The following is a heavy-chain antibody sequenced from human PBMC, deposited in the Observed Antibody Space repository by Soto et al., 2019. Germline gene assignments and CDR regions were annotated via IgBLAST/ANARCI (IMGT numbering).Heavy chain of an antibody. CDR1: DGSISSGDYY. D-gene: IGHD3-22*01. Sequence: QVQLQESGPGLVKPSQTLSLTCTVSDGSISSGDYYWSWIRQPPGKGLEWIGYIYYSGSTYYNPSLKSRVTISVDTSKNQFSLKLSSVTAADTAVYYCARDVIKIHYDDRRGYSYAMDVWGQGTTVTVSS. V-gene: IGHV4-30-4*01. CDR3: ARDVIKIHYDDRRGYSYAMDV. J-gene: IGHJ6*02. CDR2: IYYSGST.